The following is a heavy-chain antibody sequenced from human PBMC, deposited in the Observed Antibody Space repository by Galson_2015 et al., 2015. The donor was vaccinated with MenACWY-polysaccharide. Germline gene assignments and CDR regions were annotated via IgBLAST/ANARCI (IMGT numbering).Heavy chain of an antibody. CDR3: AHGQYYYATSSFSYYFDV. V-gene: IGHV2-5*02. CDR2: IYWDHDK. Sequence: PALVKPTQTLTLTCTFSGFSLNTRGVGVGWIRQPPGKALEWLALIYWDHDKRYSPSLKTRLTITKDTSKNQVFLAMTNVDPVDTATYYCAHGQYYYATSSFSYYFDVWGPGTLVTVSS. J-gene: IGHJ4*02. CDR1: GFSLNTRGVG. D-gene: IGHD3-10*01.